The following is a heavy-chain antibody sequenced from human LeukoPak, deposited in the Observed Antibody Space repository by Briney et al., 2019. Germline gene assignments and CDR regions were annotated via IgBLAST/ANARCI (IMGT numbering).Heavy chain of an antibody. CDR3: ASPLIFGYSSSATDY. V-gene: IGHV1-46*01. Sequence: ASVKVSCKASGYTFTSYYMHWVRQAPGQGLEWMGIINPSGGSTSYAQKFQGRVTMTRDTSTSTVYMELSSLRSEVTAVYYCASPLIFGYSSSATDYWGQGTLVTVSS. D-gene: IGHD6-6*01. CDR1: GYTFTSYY. CDR2: INPSGGST. J-gene: IGHJ4*02.